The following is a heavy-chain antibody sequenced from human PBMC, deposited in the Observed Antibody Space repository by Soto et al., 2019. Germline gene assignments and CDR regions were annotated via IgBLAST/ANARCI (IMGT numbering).Heavy chain of an antibody. D-gene: IGHD3-10*01. CDR1: GGTFSSYA. V-gene: IGHV1-69*01. Sequence: QVQLVQSGAEVKKPGSSVKVSCKASGGTFSSYAISWVRQAPGQGLEWMGGIIPIFGTANYAQKFQGRVTITADEYTSTAYMELSSLRSEDTAVYYCARDLTRALTMVRGPKSGFDYWGQGTLVTVSS. CDR3: ARDLTRALTMVRGPKSGFDY. CDR2: IIPIFGTA. J-gene: IGHJ4*02.